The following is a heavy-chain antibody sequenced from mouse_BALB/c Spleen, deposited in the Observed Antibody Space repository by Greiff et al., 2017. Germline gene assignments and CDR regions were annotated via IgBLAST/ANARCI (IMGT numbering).Heavy chain of an antibody. V-gene: IGHV3-2*02. CDR3: AKRGYGNDAMDY. CDR1: GYSITSDYA. D-gene: IGHD2-1*01. J-gene: IGHJ4*01. Sequence: DVKLQESGPGLVKPSQSLSLTCTVTGYSITSDYAWNWIRQFPGNKLEWMGYISYSGSTSYNPSLKSRISITRDTSKNQFFLQLNSVTTEDTATYYCAKRGYGNDAMDYWGQGTSVTVSS. CDR2: ISYSGST.